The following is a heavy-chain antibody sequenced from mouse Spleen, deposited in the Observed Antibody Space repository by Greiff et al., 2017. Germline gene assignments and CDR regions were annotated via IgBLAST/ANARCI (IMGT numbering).Heavy chain of an antibody. CDR1: GYTFTSYW. J-gene: IGHJ3*01. D-gene: IGHD2-12*01. CDR3: TRVGDSYYSYDGAWFAY. CDR2: IYPGNSDT. V-gene: IGHV1-5*01. Sequence: EVQLQQSGTVLARPGASVKMSCKTSGYTFTSYWMHWVKQRPGQGLEWIGVIYPGNSDTSYNQKFKGKAKLTAVTSASTAYMELSSLTNEDSAVYYCTRVGDSYYSYDGAWFAYWGQGTLVTVSA.